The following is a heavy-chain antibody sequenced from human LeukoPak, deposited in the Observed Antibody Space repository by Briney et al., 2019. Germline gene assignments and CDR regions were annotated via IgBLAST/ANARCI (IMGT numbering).Heavy chain of an antibody. D-gene: IGHD3-10*01. CDR3: ARNRVWGSGTYWRYYYYMDV. J-gene: IGHJ6*03. V-gene: IGHV4-34*01. Sequence: SETLSLTCAVYGGSFSGYYWSWIRQPPGKGLEWIGEINHSGSTNYNSSLKSRVTISVDTSKNQFSLKLSSVTAADTAVYYCARNRVWGSGTYWRYYYYMDVWGKGTTVTISS. CDR1: GGSFSGYY. CDR2: INHSGST.